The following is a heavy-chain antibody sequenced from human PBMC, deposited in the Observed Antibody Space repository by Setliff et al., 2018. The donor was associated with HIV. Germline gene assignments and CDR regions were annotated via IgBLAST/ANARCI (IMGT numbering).Heavy chain of an antibody. CDR1: GGSFSGDS. CDR3: ARGRDPFDSSGLFYRNYFDY. Sequence: SETLSLTCNVYGGSFSGDSWNWIRQPPGKGLEWIGEITHSASTYYNPSLRSRLTISLDTSKNQFSLRLSSVTAADTAVYYCARGRDPFDSSGLFYRNYFDYWGQGSLVTVSS. V-gene: IGHV4-34*09. CDR2: ITHSAST. J-gene: IGHJ4*02. D-gene: IGHD3-22*01.